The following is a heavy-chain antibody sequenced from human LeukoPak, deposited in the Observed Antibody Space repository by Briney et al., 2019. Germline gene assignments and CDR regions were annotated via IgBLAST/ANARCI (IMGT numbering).Heavy chain of an antibody. J-gene: IGHJ4*02. CDR3: AKASSDYVWGTYRPFDY. CDR2: ISSSGGST. D-gene: IGHD3-16*02. V-gene: IGHV3-23*01. Sequence: GGSLRLSCAASGFTFSNYGMSWVRQAPGKGLEWVSDISSSGGSTYYADSVRGRFTISRDNPKNTLYLQMNSLRAEDTAVYYCAKASSDYVWGTYRPFDYWGQGTLVTVSS. CDR1: GFTFSNYG.